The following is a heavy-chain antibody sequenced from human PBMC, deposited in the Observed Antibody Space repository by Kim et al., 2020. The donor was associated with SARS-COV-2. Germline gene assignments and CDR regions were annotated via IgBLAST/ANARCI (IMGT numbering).Heavy chain of an antibody. Sequence: GGSLRLSCSASGFIFRDYSMNWVRQAPGSGLEWLANMNRDGSQINYVDSVKGRFTISRDNAKNSLFLQMNSLRAEDTAVYYCAIDLHSWGRGTMDSVYS. CDR1: GFIFRDYS. V-gene: IGHV3-7*01. CDR3: AIDLHS. CDR2: MNRDGSQI. J-gene: IGHJ4*03.